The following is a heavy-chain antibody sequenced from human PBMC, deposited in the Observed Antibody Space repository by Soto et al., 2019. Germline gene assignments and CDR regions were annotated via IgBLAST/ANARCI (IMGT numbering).Heavy chain of an antibody. Sequence: SETLSLTCAVYGGSFSGYYWSWIRQPPGKGLEWIGEINHSGSTNYNPSLKSRVTISVDTSKNQFSLKLSSVTAADTAVYYCARMVVRGVIKDYYYGMDVWGQGTTVTVSS. CDR2: INHSGST. J-gene: IGHJ6*01. CDR3: ARMVVRGVIKDYYYGMDV. CDR1: GGSFSGYY. D-gene: IGHD3-10*01. V-gene: IGHV4-34*01.